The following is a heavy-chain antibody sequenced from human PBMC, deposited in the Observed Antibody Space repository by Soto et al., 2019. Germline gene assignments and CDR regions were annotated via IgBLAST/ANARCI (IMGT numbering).Heavy chain of an antibody. CDR2: IYYSGST. Sequence: KTSETLSLTCTVSGGSISSYYWSWIRQPPGKGLEWIGYIYYSGSTNYNPSLKSRVTISVDTSKNQFSLKLSSVTAADTAVYYCARSIAPWGQGTLVPVSS. CDR3: ARSIAP. V-gene: IGHV4-59*12. CDR1: GGSISSYY. J-gene: IGHJ5*02.